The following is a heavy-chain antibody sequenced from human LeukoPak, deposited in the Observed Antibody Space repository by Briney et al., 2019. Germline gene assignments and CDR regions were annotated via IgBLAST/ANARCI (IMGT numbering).Heavy chain of an antibody. CDR1: GGSFSGYY. CDR2: INHSGST. J-gene: IGHJ4*02. V-gene: IGHV4-34*01. D-gene: IGHD2-21*02. CDR3: AREATASMD. Sequence: SETLSLTCAVYGGSFSGYYWSWIRQPPGKGLEWIGEINHSGSTNYNPSLKSRVTISVDTSKNQFSLKLSSVTAADTAVYFCAREATASMDWGQGTLVTVSS.